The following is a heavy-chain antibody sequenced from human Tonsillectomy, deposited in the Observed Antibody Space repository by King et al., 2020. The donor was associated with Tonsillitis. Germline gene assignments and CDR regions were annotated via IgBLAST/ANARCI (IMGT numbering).Heavy chain of an antibody. CDR3: TRRVVAVSRCMDV. CDR2: IRSKANSYAT. Sequence: VQLVESGGGLVQPGGSLKLSCAASGFTFSGSAMHWVRQASGKGLEWVGRIRSKANSYATVYAASVKGRFTISRDDSKNTAYLQMNSLKTEATAVYYCTRRVVAVSRCMDVWGQGTTVTVSS. V-gene: IGHV3-73*01. J-gene: IGHJ6*02. D-gene: IGHD2-15*01. CDR1: GFTFSGSA.